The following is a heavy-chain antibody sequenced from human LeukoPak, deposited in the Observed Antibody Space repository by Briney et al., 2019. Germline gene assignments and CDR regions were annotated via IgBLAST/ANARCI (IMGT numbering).Heavy chain of an antibody. CDR2: ISAYNGNT. CDR1: GYTFTSYG. J-gene: IGHJ6*03. V-gene: IGHV1-18*01. D-gene: IGHD3-22*01. CDR3: ARNYYDSSGYIGYMDV. Sequence: ASVKVSCKASGYTFTSYGTSWVRQAPGQGLEWMGWISAYNGNTNYAQKLQGRVTMTTDTSTSTAYMELRSLRSDDTAVYYCARNYYDSSGYIGYMDVWGKGTTVTVSS.